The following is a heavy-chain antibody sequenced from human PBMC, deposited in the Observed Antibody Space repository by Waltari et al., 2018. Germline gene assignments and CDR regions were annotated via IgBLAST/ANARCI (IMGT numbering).Heavy chain of an antibody. CDR2: INYSGSP. D-gene: IGHD2-21*01. V-gene: IGHV4-39*01. Sequence: QLQLQESGPGLVKPSETLSLTCTVSGDSITSSDHFWAWIRQSPGKGLERIGSINYSGSPHYNPALKSRVTISVDTSKNQSSLRLSSATAADTGVYYCARRVGIGDYFDYWGQGTLVTVSS. J-gene: IGHJ4*02. CDR3: ARRVGIGDYFDY. CDR1: GDSITSSDHF.